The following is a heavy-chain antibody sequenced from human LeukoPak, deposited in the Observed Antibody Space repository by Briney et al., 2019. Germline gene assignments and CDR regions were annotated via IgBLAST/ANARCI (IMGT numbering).Heavy chain of an antibody. V-gene: IGHV3-48*01. Sequence: GGSLRLSCAASGFTFNDYGMNWVRQAPGKGLEWLSYISTSSSTIYYADSVKGRFTISRDNVENSLYLQMNSLRVEDTAVYYCGKRGGGRPPEVKFDYGGQEPLVTV. D-gene: IGHD3-16*01. CDR2: ISTSSSTI. CDR1: GFTFNDYG. J-gene: IGHJ4*02. CDR3: GKRGGGRPPEVKFDY.